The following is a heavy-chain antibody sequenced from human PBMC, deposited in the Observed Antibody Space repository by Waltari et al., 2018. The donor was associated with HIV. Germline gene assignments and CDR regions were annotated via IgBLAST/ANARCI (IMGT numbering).Heavy chain of an antibody. CDR2: ITWNSGSI. CDR3: VKASGLLLPSYYFDY. D-gene: IGHD2-21*01. V-gene: IGHV3-9*01. CDR1: GFTFDDYA. Sequence: EVQLVESGGGLVQPGRSLRLSCAASGFTFDDYALHWVRQAPGKVLELFSGITWNSGSIAYADSVKGRFTISRDNANNSLYLQMNTLRAADTALYYCVKASGLLLPSYYFDYWGQGTLVTVSS. J-gene: IGHJ4*02.